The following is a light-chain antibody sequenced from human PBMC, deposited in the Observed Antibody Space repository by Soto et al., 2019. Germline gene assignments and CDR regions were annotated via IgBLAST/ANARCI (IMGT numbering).Light chain of an antibody. CDR2: GAS. CDR3: QPDGSSPPWT. J-gene: IGKJ1*01. CDR1: QSVSSSY. V-gene: IGKV3-20*01. Sequence: EIVLTQSPGTLSLSPGERATLSCRASQSVSSSYLAWYQQKPGQAPRLLIYGASSRATGIPDRFSGSGSVKDFTLTISRMESEDFAVYYCQPDGSSPPWTFGQRTKVEIK.